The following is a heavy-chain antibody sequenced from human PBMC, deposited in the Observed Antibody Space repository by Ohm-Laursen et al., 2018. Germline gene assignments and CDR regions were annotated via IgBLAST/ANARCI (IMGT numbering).Heavy chain of an antibody. V-gene: IGHV4-59*01. CDR2: MFYSGST. D-gene: IGHD3-10*01. Sequence: GTLSLTCTVSGGSITSYYWSWIRQPPGKGLEWIGYMFYSGSTNYNPSLKSRVTISLDTSKNQFSLKLSSVTAADTAVYYCARSTYYYGSGYFDSWGQGTLVTVSS. J-gene: IGHJ4*02. CDR3: ARSTYYYGSGYFDS. CDR1: GGSITSYY.